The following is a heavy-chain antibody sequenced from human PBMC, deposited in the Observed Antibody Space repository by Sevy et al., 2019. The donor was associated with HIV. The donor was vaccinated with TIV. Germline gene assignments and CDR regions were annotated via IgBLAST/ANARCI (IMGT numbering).Heavy chain of an antibody. CDR1: GFTFSDHY. D-gene: IGHD2-15*01. Sequence: LSLTCAAFGFTFSDHYMDWVRQAPGKGLEWVGKTKNKGKSYDKEYGASVKGRFTISRNDSKNSLYLQMNSLQIEDTAMYYCTRSGSSWPRGLDYWGQGALVTVSS. V-gene: IGHV3-72*01. CDR3: TRSGSSWPRGLDY. J-gene: IGHJ4*02. CDR2: TKNKGKSYDK.